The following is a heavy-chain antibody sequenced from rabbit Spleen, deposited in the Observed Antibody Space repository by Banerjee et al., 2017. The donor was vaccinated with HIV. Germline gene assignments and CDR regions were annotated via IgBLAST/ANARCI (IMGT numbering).Heavy chain of an antibody. J-gene: IGHJ6*01. D-gene: IGHD8-1*01. Sequence: QEQLVESGGGLVQPEGSLTLTCTASGFSFSVSSYMCWVRQAPGKGLEWISCIAGSSSDFTYSATWAKGRFTISKTSSTTVTLQMTSLTVADTATYFCARDTGSSFSSYGMDLWGQGTLVTVS. CDR3: ARDTGSSFSSYGMDL. CDR2: IAGSSSDFT. CDR1: GFSFSVSSY. V-gene: IGHV1S45*01.